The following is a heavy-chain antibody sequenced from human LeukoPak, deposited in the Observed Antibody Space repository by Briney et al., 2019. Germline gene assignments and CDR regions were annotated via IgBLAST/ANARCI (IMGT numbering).Heavy chain of an antibody. CDR2: IYTSGST. V-gene: IGHV4-4*07. D-gene: IGHD1-14*01. CDR1: GGSFSNYY. Sequence: SETLSLTCTVSGGSFSNYYWSWIRQPAGKGLEWIGRIYTSGSTNYNASVKSRVTMSVDTSNNQFSLKLTSVTAADTAVYYCARQPPQYYGMDVWGQGTTVTVSS. J-gene: IGHJ6*02. CDR3: ARQPPQYYGMDV.